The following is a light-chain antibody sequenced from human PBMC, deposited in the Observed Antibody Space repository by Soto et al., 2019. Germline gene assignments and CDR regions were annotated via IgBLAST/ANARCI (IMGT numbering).Light chain of an antibody. CDR1: QSVSSSY. CDR2: GAS. CDR3: QQYGSSPLYT. Sequence: EIVLTQSPGTLALSPGERATLSCRASQSVSSSYLAWYQQKPGQAPRLLIYGASSRATGIPDRFSGSGSGTEFTLTISRLEPEDVAVYYCQQYGSSPLYTFGQGTKLEI. V-gene: IGKV3-20*01. J-gene: IGKJ2*01.